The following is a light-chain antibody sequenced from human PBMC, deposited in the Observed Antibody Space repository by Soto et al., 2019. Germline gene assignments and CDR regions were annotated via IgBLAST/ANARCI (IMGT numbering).Light chain of an antibody. CDR1: QSVSSSY. V-gene: IGKV3-20*01. J-gene: IGKJ1*01. CDR3: LQYGSSLPWT. Sequence: EIVLTQSPGTLSLSPGERATLSCRAIQSVSSSYLAWYQQKPGQAPRLLIYGASSRATGIPDRFSGSGSGTDFTLTISRLEPEDFAVYYCLQYGSSLPWTFGQGTKVDIK. CDR2: GAS.